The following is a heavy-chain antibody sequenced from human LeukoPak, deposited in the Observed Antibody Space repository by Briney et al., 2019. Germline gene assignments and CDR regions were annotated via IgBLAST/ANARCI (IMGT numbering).Heavy chain of an antibody. V-gene: IGHV4-4*02. CDR3: ARGAPLRFLDIDY. CDR2: IYHSEST. Sequence: PSGTLSLTCAVSGGSISSSNWWSWVRQPPGKGLEWIGEIYHSESTNYNPSLKSRVTISVDTSKNQFSLKLTSVTTADTAVYYCARGAPLRFLDIDYWGQGALVTVSS. CDR1: GGSISSSNW. J-gene: IGHJ4*02. D-gene: IGHD3-3*01.